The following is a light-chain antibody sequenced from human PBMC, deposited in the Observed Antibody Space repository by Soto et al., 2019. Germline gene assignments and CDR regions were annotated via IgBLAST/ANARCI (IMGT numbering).Light chain of an antibody. CDR3: QQYNNWPRT. Sequence: EIVLTQSPGTLSLSPGERATLSCRASQSVGSNLAWYQLKPGQAPRLLIYGASTRATGIPAKFSGSGSGTEFTLTISSLQSEDFALYCCQQYNNWPRTFGQGTKVDIK. CDR2: GAS. J-gene: IGKJ1*01. CDR1: QSVGSN. V-gene: IGKV3-15*01.